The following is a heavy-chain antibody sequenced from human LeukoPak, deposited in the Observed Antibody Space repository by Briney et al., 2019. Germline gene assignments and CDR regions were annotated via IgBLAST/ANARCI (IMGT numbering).Heavy chain of an antibody. D-gene: IGHD3-10*01. J-gene: IGHJ3*02. V-gene: IGHV3-7*01. CDR2: IKQDGSEK. CDR1: GFTFSSYW. CDR3: ASIILGGYRAFDI. Sequence: GGSLRLSCAASGFTFSSYWMSWVRQAPGKGLEWVANIKQDGSEKYYVDSVKGRFTISRDNAKNSLYLQMNSLRAEDTAVYYCASIILGGYRAFDIWGQGTMVTVSS.